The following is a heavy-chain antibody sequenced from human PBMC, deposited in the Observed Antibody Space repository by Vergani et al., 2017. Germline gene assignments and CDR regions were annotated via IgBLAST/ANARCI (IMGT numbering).Heavy chain of an antibody. CDR3: ARRMPAMAFDF. V-gene: IGHV4-38-2*01. J-gene: IGHJ4*02. Sequence: QVQRQETGPGLGKTSETLSLTCAVSGYSINSGYYWGWIRQPPGKGLELIALIYHTGNTYYNPSLRSRLTISLDPSKNQFSLSLASVTAADTALYYCARRMPAMAFDFWGQGTLVTVSS. D-gene: IGHD5-24*01. CDR1: GYSINSGYY. CDR2: IYHTGNT.